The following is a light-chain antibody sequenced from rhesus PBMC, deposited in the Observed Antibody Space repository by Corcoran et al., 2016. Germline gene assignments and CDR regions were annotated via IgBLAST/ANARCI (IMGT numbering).Light chain of an antibody. CDR2: YAS. V-gene: IGKV1-19*01. CDR3: QQYDDLPYS. Sequence: DIQMTQSPSSLSASVGDRVTITCRASQGISSWLAWYQQKPGKAPTPLIYYASSLPSGVPSRFSGSGSGTDYTLTISSLQPEDFATYYCQQYDDLPYSFGQGTKVEIK. J-gene: IGKJ2*01. CDR1: QGISSW.